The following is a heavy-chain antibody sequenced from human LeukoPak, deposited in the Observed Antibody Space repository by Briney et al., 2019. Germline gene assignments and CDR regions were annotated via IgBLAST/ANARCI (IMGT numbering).Heavy chain of an antibody. V-gene: IGHV4-34*01. CDR1: GGSFSGYY. D-gene: IGHD3-16*01. CDR2: INHSGST. Sequence: SETLSLTCAVYGGSFSGYYWSWIRQPPGKGLEWIGEINHSGSTNYNPSLKSRVPISVDTSKNQFSLKLSSVTAADTAVYYCARGRPDYGYWGQGTLVTVSS. CDR3: ARGRPDYGY. J-gene: IGHJ4*02.